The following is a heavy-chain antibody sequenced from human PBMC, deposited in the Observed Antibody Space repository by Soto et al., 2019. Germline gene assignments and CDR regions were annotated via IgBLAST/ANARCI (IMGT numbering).Heavy chain of an antibody. CDR2: ISYDGSNK. CDR3: AKTVVVYYYDDMGV. Sequence: QVQLVESGGGVVQPGRSLRLSCAASGFTFSSYGMHWVRQAPGKGLEWVAVISYDGSNKYYADSVKGRFTISSDNSKNTLYLQVNSLGVEDTAVYYCAKTVVVYYYDDMGVWDQGSTVTVSS. V-gene: IGHV3-30*18. D-gene: IGHD3-10*01. CDR1: GFTFSSYG. J-gene: IGHJ6*02.